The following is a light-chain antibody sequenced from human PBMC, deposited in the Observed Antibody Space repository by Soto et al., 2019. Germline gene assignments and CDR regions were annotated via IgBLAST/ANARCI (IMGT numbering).Light chain of an antibody. CDR3: SSYAGSNNLV. CDR2: EVS. CDR1: SSDVGGYNY. J-gene: IGLJ1*01. Sequence: QSVLTQPPSAPGSPGQSVTISCTGTSSDVGGYNYVSWYQQHPGKAPKLMIYEVSKRPSGVPDRFSGSKSGNTASLTVSGLQAEDEADYYCSSYAGSNNLVFGTGTKVTVL. V-gene: IGLV2-8*01.